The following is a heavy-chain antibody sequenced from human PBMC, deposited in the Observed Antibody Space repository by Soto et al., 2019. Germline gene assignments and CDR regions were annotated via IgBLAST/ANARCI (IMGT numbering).Heavy chain of an antibody. CDR2: INHSGST. CDR3: ARGYYDFWSGYSLSYYMDV. J-gene: IGHJ6*03. D-gene: IGHD3-3*01. CDR1: GGSFSGYY. V-gene: IGHV4-34*01. Sequence: SETLSLTCAVYGGSFSGYYWSWTRQPPGKGLEWIGEINHSGSTNYNPSLKSRVTISVDTSKNQFSLKLSSVTAADTAVYYCARGYYDFWSGYSLSYYMDVWGKGTTVTVSS.